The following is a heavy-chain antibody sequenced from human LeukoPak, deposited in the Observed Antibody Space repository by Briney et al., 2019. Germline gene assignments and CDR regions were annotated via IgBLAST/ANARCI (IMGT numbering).Heavy chain of an antibody. CDR1: GGSITTNNYY. Sequence: PSETLSLTCTVSGGSITTNNYYWGWIRQPPGKGLEWIGMISYSGSTYYNPSLKSRVTISRETSKNQFSLKLSSVTAADTAVYYCARRVLRRAFDIWGQGTMVTVSS. V-gene: IGHV4-39*07. CDR2: ISYSGST. J-gene: IGHJ3*02. D-gene: IGHD2-15*01. CDR3: ARRVLRRAFDI.